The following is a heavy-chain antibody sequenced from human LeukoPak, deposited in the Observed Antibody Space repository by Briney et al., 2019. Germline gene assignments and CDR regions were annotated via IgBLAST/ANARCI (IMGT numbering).Heavy chain of an antibody. CDR1: GYTLTELS. CDR2: FDPEDGET. Sequence: GASVKVSCKVSGYTLTELSMHWVRQAPGKGLEWMGGFDPEDGETIYAQKFQGRVTMTEDTSTDTAYMELSSLRSEDTAGYYCATVIAAAAYYYYYGMDVWGQGTTVTVSS. V-gene: IGHV1-24*01. D-gene: IGHD6-13*01. CDR3: ATVIAAAAYYYYYGMDV. J-gene: IGHJ6*02.